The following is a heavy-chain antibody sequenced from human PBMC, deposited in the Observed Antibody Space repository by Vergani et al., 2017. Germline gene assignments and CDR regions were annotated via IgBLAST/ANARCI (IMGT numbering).Heavy chain of an antibody. CDR2: VKSDGNSA. V-gene: IGHV3-74*01. J-gene: IGHJ5*02. CDR1: ELTPGQYW. CDR3: ARARCGGACFMSNWLDT. D-gene: IGHD2-21*02. Sequence: EVQLVESGGGLVQPGGSLSLSCPPPELTPGQYWFNGVGKIPGPGWEWVSRVKSDGNSAIYADSVKGRFTISRDNSKNTLYLEMKSLRVEDTAVYYCARARCGGACFMSNWLDTWGQGTLVSVSS.